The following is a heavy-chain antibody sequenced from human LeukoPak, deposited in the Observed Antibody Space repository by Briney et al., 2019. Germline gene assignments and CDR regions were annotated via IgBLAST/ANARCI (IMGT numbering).Heavy chain of an antibody. D-gene: IGHD3-22*01. J-gene: IGHJ6*03. V-gene: IGHV4-34*01. CDR1: GGSFKRYN. CDR2: ICQSVSA. CDR3: ARGISLRIGYLQQPCRHHMDV. Sequence: SETLSLTCAVYGGSFKRYNWMWICQSTGRGLGWIGDICQSVSATYSPPPKSRGLISMDMSKNQLSLKLTSVTAADTGVYYCARGISLRIGYLQQPCRHHMDVWGKGTTVIVSS.